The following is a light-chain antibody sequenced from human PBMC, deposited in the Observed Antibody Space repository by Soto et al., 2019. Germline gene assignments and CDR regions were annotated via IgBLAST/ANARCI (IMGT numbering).Light chain of an antibody. J-gene: IGLJ1*01. CDR2: DVT. V-gene: IGLV2-14*03. Sequence: QSALTQPASLSGSPGQSITISCTGISSDIGGYNYVSWYQQHPGKAPKLIIHDVTNRPSGVSDRFFGSKSGNTASLTISGLQAEDEADYYCSSYRASSTTHYVFGTGTKVTVL. CDR1: SSDIGGYNY. CDR3: SSYRASSTTHYV.